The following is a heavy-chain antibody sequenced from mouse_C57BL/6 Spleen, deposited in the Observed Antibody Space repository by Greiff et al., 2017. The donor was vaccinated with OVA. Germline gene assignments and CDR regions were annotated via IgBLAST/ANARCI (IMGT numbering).Heavy chain of an antibody. CDR1: GFNIKDDY. Sequence: VQLQQSGAELVRPGASVKLSCTASGFNIKDDYMHWVKQRPEQGLEWIGWIDPENGDTEYASKFQGKATITADTSSNTAYLQLSSLTSEDAAVYYCTTGGLLRVDYWGQGTTLTVSS. CDR3: TTGGLLRVDY. D-gene: IGHD2-3*01. V-gene: IGHV14-4*01. J-gene: IGHJ2*01. CDR2: IDPENGDT.